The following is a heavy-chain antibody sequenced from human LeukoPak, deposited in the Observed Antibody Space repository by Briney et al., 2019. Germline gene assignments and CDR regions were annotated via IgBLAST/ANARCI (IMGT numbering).Heavy chain of an antibody. CDR1: GATFSNDW. J-gene: IGHJ3*02. V-gene: IGHV3-7*01. CDR2: IKQDGSQK. D-gene: IGHD6-13*01. CDR3: ARDTSPSSRSSYFDALDM. Sequence: GGSLRLSCATSGATFSNDWMTWVRQAQGKGLEWVANIKQDGSQKNYVDSVKGRFTISRDNTKKSLFLQMNSLRAEDTGIYYCARDTSPSSRSSYFDALDMWGQGTMVTVSS.